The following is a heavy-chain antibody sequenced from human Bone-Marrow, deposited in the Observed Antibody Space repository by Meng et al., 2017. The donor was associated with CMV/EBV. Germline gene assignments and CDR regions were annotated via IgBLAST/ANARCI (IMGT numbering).Heavy chain of an antibody. D-gene: IGHD6-13*01. Sequence: QVQVVVSGAEEKKAGASVKVACKASGYTFIGYYMHWVRQAPGQGLEWMGWINPNSGGTNYAQKFQGRVTMTRDTSISTAYMELSRLRSDDTAVYYCARGGGYSSSWPLGYWGQGTLVTVSS. CDR3: ARGGGYSSSWPLGY. CDR1: GYTFIGYY. J-gene: IGHJ4*02. CDR2: INPNSGGT. V-gene: IGHV1-2*02.